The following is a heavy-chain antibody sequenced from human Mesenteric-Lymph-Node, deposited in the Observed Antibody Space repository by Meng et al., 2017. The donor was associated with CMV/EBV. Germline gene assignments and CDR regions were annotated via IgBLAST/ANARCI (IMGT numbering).Heavy chain of an antibody. CDR3: ATSTATTSNFGRVWNS. J-gene: IGHJ4*02. Sequence: SVKVSCKASGYTFTSYDINWVRQAPGQGLEWMGRIIPILNIPNSAQNFQGRLTIIADRSTSTAYMELTSLRSDDTAVYYCATSTATTSNFGRVWNSWGQGTEVTVSS. CDR1: GYTFTSYD. V-gene: IGHV1-69*04. D-gene: IGHD1-1*01. CDR2: IIPILNIP.